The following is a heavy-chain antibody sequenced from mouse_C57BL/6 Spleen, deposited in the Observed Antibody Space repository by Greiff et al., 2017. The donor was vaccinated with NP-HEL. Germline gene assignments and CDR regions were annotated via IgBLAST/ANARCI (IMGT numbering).Heavy chain of an antibody. CDR2: IDPETGGT. CDR3: TIDSSGYRDSFDY. CDR1: GYTFTDYE. D-gene: IGHD3-2*02. Sequence: QVHVKQSGAELVRPGASVTLSCKASGYTFTDYEMHWVKQTPVHGLEWIGAIDPETGGTAYNQKFKGKAILTADKSSSTAYMELRSLTSEDSAVYYCTIDSSGYRDSFDYWGQGTTLTVSS. J-gene: IGHJ2*01. V-gene: IGHV1-15*01.